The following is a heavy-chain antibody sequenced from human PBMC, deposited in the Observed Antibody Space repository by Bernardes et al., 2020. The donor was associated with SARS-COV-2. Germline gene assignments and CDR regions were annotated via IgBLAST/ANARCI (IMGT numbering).Heavy chain of an antibody. D-gene: IGHD3-3*01. J-gene: IGHJ5*02. CDR2: IYYSGST. Sequence: SETLSLTCTVSGGSISSVGYYWIWIRQHPGKGLEWIGYIYYSGSTYYNPSLKSLVTISVDTSKNQFSLKLSSVTAADTAVYYCARGIPQSITIFGVVIPGNLFDPWGQETLVTVSA. CDR1: GGSISSVGYY. V-gene: IGHV4-31*01. CDR3: ARGIPQSITIFGVVIPGNLFDP.